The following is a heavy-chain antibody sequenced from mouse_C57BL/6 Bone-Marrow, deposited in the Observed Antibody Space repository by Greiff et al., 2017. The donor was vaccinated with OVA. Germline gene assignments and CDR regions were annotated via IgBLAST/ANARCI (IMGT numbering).Heavy chain of an antibody. J-gene: IGHJ3*01. V-gene: IGHV1-55*01. D-gene: IGHD2-3*01. Sequence: VQLQQPGAELVKPGASVKMSCKASGYTFTSYWITWVKQRPGQGLEWIGDIYPGSGSTNYNEKFKSKATLTVDTSSSTAYMQLSSLASEDSAVYYCASYLYDGYPAWFAYWGQGTLVTVSA. CDR2: IYPGSGST. CDR3: ASYLYDGYPAWFAY. CDR1: GYTFTSYW.